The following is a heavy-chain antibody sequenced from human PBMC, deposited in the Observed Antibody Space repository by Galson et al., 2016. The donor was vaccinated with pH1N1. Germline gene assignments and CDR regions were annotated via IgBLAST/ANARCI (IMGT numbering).Heavy chain of an antibody. CDR3: ARSPGYMVTALDN. D-gene: IGHD2-21*02. V-gene: IGHV1-69*13. CDR2: IIGMFAKT. J-gene: IGHJ4*01. Sequence: SVKVSCKASGGTFSSFGISWVRQAPGQGPEWMGGIIGMFAKTNCAQKFQGRVTITADELTSTAYMDLSSLTSEDTAVYYCARSPGYMVTALDNWGHGTLVTVSS. CDR1: GGTFSSFG.